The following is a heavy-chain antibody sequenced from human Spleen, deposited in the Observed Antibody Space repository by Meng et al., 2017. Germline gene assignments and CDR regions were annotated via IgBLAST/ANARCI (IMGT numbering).Heavy chain of an antibody. D-gene: IGHD1/OR15-1a*01. CDR2: IGHSGFT. Sequence: QPQLQESGPGLVKPSETLSLTCSVPGDSISSSDSYWGWIRQSPGKGLEWIGSIGHSGFTYYTSSLESRVTVSVDTSRSQFSLELTSVTAADTAVYYCVRSRAWVRTGFDPWGQGTLVTVSS. CDR3: VRSRAWVRTGFDP. CDR1: GDSISSSDSY. V-gene: IGHV4-39*01. J-gene: IGHJ5*02.